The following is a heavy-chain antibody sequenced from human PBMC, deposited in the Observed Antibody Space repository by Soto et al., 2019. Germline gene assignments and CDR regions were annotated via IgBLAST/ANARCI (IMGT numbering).Heavy chain of an antibody. V-gene: IGHV3-23*01. CDR3: ARGSTDSYPGSRIFDF. CDR2: ITDTGGDA. CDR1: GLTFGSRA. Sequence: GGSLRLSCVASGLTFGSRAMTWVRQAPGEGLQWVSTITDTGGDAKYADSVRGRFVISRDNSKKTLYLQMTSLTAEDSAMYYCARGSTDSYPGSRIFDFWGRGTLVTSPQ. J-gene: IGHJ4*02. D-gene: IGHD3-10*01.